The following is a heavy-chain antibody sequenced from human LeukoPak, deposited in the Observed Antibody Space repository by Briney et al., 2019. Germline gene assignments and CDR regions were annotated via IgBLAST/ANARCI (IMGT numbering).Heavy chain of an antibody. D-gene: IGHD2-21*01. V-gene: IGHV4-30-2*01. CDR1: GGSISSGGYY. CDR2: IYHSGST. J-gene: IGHJ3*02. CDR3: ARVPPEYCGGDCEAFDI. Sequence: SETLSLTCTVSGGSISSGGYYWSWIRQPPGKGLEWIGYIYHSGSTYYNPSLKSRVTISVDRSKNQFSLKLSSVTAADTAVYYCARVPPEYCGGDCEAFDIWGQGTMVTVSS.